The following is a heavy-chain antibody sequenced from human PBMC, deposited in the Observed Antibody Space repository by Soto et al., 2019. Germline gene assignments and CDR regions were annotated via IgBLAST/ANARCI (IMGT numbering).Heavy chain of an antibody. V-gene: IGHV4-30-4*01. J-gene: IGHJ6*02. Sequence: PSETLALSSTVSGGSISSGVYYWSWIRQPPGKGLEWIGYIYYSGSTYYNPSLKSRVTISVDTSKNQFSLKLSSVTAADTAVYYCARDLYYDILTGYSYSYYGMDVWGQGTTVTVSS. CDR2: IYYSGST. CDR3: ARDLYYDILTGYSYSYYGMDV. D-gene: IGHD3-9*01. CDR1: GGSISSGVYY.